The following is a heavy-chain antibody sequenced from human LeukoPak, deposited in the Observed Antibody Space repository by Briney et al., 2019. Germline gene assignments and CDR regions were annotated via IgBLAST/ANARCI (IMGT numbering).Heavy chain of an antibody. D-gene: IGHD6-13*01. CDR3: ARQHSSSWYYFDC. V-gene: IGHV3-30*02. CDR1: GFTFSSYG. Sequence: PGGSLRLSCAASGFTFSSYGMHWVRQAPGKGLEWVAFIRYDGSNKYYADSVKGRFTISRDNSKNTLYLQMNSLRAEDTAVYYCARQHSSSWYYFDCWGQGTLVTVSS. J-gene: IGHJ4*02. CDR2: IRYDGSNK.